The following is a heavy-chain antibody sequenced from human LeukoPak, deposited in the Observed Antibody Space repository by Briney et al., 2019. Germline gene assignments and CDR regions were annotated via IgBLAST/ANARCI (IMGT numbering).Heavy chain of an antibody. CDR1: GGSISSGGYR. V-gene: IGHV4-31*11. CDR3: AREMDAHPRIVV. CDR2: INYSGST. Sequence: SQTLSLTCAVSGGSISSGGYRWTWIRQYPGKGLEWIGYINYSGSTYYNPSLKSRVIISVDTSKNQFSLNLNSVTAADTAVYYCAREMDAHPRIVVWGQGTLSPSPQ. J-gene: IGHJ1*01. D-gene: IGHD2-21*01.